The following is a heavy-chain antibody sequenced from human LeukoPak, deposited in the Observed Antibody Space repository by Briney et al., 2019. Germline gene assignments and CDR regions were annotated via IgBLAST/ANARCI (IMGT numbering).Heavy chain of an antibody. Sequence: GGSLRLSCTASAFTVSSNCMSWVRQAPGKGLKWVSLIYTAGNTYYADSVRGRFTISRDISKNTLYLQMNSLRIDDTAVYYCARVAVEGREFFQHWGQGTLVTVSS. CDR3: ARVAVEGREFFQH. J-gene: IGHJ1*01. CDR1: AFTVSSNC. V-gene: IGHV3-66*02. CDR2: IYTAGNT. D-gene: IGHD6-19*01.